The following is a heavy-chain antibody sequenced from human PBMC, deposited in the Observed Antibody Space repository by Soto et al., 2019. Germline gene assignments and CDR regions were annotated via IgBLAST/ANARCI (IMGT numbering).Heavy chain of an antibody. D-gene: IGHD6-6*01. CDR1: GFTFSSYW. Sequence: GGSLRLSCAASGFTFSSYWMSWVRQAPGKGLEWVANIRQDGSEKYYVDSVKGRFTISRDNAKNSLYLQMNSLRAEDTAVYYCARDQKARHGYYGMDVWGQGTTVTVSS. V-gene: IGHV3-7*01. CDR2: IRQDGSEK. CDR3: ARDQKARHGYYGMDV. J-gene: IGHJ6*02.